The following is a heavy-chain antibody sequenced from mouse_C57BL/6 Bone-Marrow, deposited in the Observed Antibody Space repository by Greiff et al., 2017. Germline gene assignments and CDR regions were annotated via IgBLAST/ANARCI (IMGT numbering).Heavy chain of an antibody. J-gene: IGHJ2*01. CDR2: ISDGGSCT. V-gene: IGHV5-4*03. CDR3: ARLRRPRSDFDY. Sequence: EVKLMESGGGLVKPGGSLKLSCAASGFTFSSYAMSWVRQTPEKRLEWVATISDGGSCTYYQDNVKGRFTISRDNAKNNLYLQMSHLKSEDTAMYYCARLRRPRSDFDYWGQGTTLTVSS. CDR1: GFTFSSYA. D-gene: IGHD2-12*01.